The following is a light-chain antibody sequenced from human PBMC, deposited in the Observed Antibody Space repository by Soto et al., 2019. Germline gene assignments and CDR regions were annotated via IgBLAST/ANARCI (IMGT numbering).Light chain of an antibody. CDR1: QGVISRF. CDR2: GAS. V-gene: IGKV3-20*01. CDR3: QQYGTSPQT. Sequence: EIVLPQYPATLSLSPPARASLSCTVGQGVISRFLPWYQQKPGQAPRLLLYGASSRATGIPDRFSGSGSGTDFTLTISRLEPEDFAVYYCQQYGTSPQTFGQGTKVDIK. J-gene: IGKJ1*01.